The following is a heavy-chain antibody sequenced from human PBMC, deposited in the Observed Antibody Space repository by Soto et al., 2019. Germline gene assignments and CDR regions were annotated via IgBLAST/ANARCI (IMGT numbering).Heavy chain of an antibody. J-gene: IGHJ4*02. CDR1: GGSISSHY. V-gene: IGHV4-4*07. CDR3: AREHYDGSGYYYTFDS. D-gene: IGHD3-22*01. CDR2: IYSTGNT. Sequence: SETLSLTCRVSGGSISSHYWSWLRQAAGKGLEWIGRIYSTGNTNLNPSLKSRVTMSADTSKNQFSLKLSSVTAADTAVYYCAREHYDGSGYYYTFDSWGKGPLVP.